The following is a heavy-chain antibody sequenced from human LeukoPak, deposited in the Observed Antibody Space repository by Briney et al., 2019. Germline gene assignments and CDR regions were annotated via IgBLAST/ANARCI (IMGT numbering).Heavy chain of an antibody. Sequence: SETLSLTCAVYGGSFSGYYWSWIRQPPGKGLEWIGEINHSGSTNYNPSLKSRVTISVDTSKNQFSLKLSSVTAADTAVYYCARGSDLYDYVWGSYRYNNWFDPWGQGTLVTVSS. D-gene: IGHD3-16*02. CDR1: GGSFSGYY. CDR3: ARGSDLYDYVWGSYRYNNWFDP. CDR2: INHSGST. V-gene: IGHV4-34*01. J-gene: IGHJ5*02.